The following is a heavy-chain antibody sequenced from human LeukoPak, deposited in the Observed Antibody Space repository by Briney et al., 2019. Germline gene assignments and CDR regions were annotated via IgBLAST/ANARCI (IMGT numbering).Heavy chain of an antibody. J-gene: IGHJ6*03. D-gene: IGHD5-24*01. CDR1: GFTFSSYA. Sequence: GGCLRLSCAASGFTFSSYAMSWVRQAPGKGLEWVSAISGSGGSTYYADSVKGRFTISRDNSKNTLYLQMNSLRAEDTAVYYCAKAAGYNPYYYYMDVWGKGTTVTVSS. V-gene: IGHV3-23*01. CDR2: ISGSGGST. CDR3: AKAAGYNPYYYYMDV.